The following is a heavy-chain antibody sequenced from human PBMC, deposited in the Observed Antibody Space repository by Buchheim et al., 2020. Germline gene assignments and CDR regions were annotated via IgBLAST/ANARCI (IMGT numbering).Heavy chain of an antibody. Sequence: EVQLVESGGGLVQPGGSLRLSCAASGFTFSRYWMSWVRQAPGKGLEWVANIKQDGSEKYYVDSVKGRFTISRDKAKNSLYLQMSRLRAKNTAVYYCAIDLAAASSDAFDIWGKGT. J-gene: IGHJ3*02. CDR2: IKQDGSEK. CDR1: GFTFSRYW. CDR3: AIDLAAASSDAFDI. D-gene: IGHD6-13*01. V-gene: IGHV3-7*01.